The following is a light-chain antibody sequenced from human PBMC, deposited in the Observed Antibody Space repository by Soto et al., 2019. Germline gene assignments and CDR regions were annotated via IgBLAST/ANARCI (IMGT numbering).Light chain of an antibody. CDR3: VSFTTSRSYV. Sequence: QSALTQPASVSGSPGQSITISCTGTSSDVGAYIFVSWYQQHPGKAPKLMIYDIINRPSGVSNRFSGSKSGNTASLTISGLQSEVLADYYCVSFTTSRSYVFGTGTKLTVL. CDR2: DII. CDR1: SSDVGAYIF. J-gene: IGLJ1*01. V-gene: IGLV2-14*03.